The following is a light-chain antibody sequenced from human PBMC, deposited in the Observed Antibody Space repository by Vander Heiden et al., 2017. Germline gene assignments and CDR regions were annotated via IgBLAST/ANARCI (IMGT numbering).Light chain of an antibody. V-gene: IGKV4-1*01. Sequence: DSLAVSLGERATINCKSSQSVLYSSNNKNYLAWYQQKPGQPPKLLIYWASTRESGVPDRFSGSGSGTDFTLTISSLQAEDVAVYYGQQDDSTPYTFGQGTKMEIK. J-gene: IGKJ2*01. CDR2: WAS. CDR1: QSVLYSSNNKNY. CDR3: QQDDSTPYT.